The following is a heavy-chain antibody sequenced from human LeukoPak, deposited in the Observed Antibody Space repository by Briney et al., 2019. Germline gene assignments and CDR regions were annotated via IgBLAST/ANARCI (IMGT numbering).Heavy chain of an antibody. D-gene: IGHD5-12*01. J-gene: IGHJ4*02. Sequence: GESLKISCKGSGYSFTSYWIGWVRQMPGKGLEWMGIIYPSDSDTRYSPSFQGQVTISADKSISTAYLQWSSLKASDTAMYYCARGGAGGYSGYDYGDYWSQGTLVTVSS. V-gene: IGHV5-51*01. CDR2: IYPSDSDT. CDR3: ARGGAGGYSGYDYGDY. CDR1: GYSFTSYW.